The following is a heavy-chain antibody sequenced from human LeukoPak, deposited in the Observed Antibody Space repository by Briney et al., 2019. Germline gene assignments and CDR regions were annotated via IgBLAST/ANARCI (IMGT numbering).Heavy chain of an antibody. CDR3: AKDTSYYDSSSYFDY. V-gene: IGHV3-23*01. D-gene: IGHD3-22*01. CDR1: GFIFSSYS. J-gene: IGHJ4*02. CDR2: ISGRGDST. Sequence: GGSLRLSCAASGFIFSSYSMNWVRQAPGKGLEWVSAISGRGDSTYYADSVKGRFTISRDNSKNTLYLQMSSLRAEDTAVYYCAKDTSYYDSSSYFDYWGQGTLVTVSS.